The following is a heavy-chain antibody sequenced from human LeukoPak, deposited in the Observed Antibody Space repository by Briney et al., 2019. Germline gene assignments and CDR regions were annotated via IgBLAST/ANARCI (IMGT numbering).Heavy chain of an antibody. V-gene: IGHV4-34*01. CDR2: INYGGST. CDR3: ARGFPPGSGSRGSHAFDV. J-gene: IGHJ3*01. D-gene: IGHD6-19*01. CDR1: EVSFSAYC. Sequence: SETLSLTCAVSEVSFSAYCWKWVRQSLGKGLEWIGEINYGGSTKYTPSLEGRGTILIDTSKNQFSLKLTSVTAADTAVYYCARGFPPGSGSRGSHAFDVWGQGTMVTVSS.